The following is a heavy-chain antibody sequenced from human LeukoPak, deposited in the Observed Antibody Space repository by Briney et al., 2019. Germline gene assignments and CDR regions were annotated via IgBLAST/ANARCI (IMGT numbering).Heavy chain of an antibody. CDR2: IIPIFGKA. J-gene: IGHJ4*02. CDR3: ARDPYYYDSSGSPY. Sequence: SVKVSCKASGGTFSSYAISWVRQAPGQGLEWMGGIIPIFGKAHYAQKFQGRVTITADESTSTAYMELSSLRSEDPAVYYCARDPYYYDSSGSPYWGEETLVTVPS. CDR1: GGTFSSYA. D-gene: IGHD3-22*01. V-gene: IGHV1-69*13.